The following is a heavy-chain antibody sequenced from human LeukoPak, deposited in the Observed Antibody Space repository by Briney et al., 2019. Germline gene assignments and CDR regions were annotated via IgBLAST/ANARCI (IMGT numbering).Heavy chain of an antibody. D-gene: IGHD3-10*01. CDR1: GFTVSSNY. Sequence: GGSLRLSCAASGFTVSSNYMSWVRQAPGKGLEWVSVIYSGGSTYYADSVKGRFTISRDNAENSLYLQMNSLRAEDTALYYCAKDSHPGSGSYYKGNFDYWGQGTLVTVSS. J-gene: IGHJ4*02. CDR3: AKDSHPGSGSYYKGNFDY. V-gene: IGHV3-53*05. CDR2: IYSGGST.